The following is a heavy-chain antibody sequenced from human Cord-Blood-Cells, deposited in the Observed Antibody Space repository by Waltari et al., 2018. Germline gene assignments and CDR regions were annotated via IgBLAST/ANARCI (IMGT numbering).Heavy chain of an antibody. D-gene: IGHD3-3*01. CDR1: GYSLSSGYY. CDR3: AESITIFGVGGYYFDY. J-gene: IGHJ4*02. CDR2: IYHSGST. Sequence: QVQLQESGPGLVKPSETLSLTCTVSGYSLSSGYYWGWIRQPPGKGLEWIGSIYHSGSTYYNPSLKSRVTISVDTSKNQFSLKLSSVTAADTAVYYCAESITIFGVGGYYFDYWGQGTLVTVSS. V-gene: IGHV4-38-2*02.